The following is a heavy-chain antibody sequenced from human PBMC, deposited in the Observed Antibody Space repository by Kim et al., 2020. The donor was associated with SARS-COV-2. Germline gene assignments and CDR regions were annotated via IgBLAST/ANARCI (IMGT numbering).Heavy chain of an antibody. D-gene: IGHD5-18*01. CDR1: GDSFNSYY. CDR3: ARRLYGYLDY. Sequence: SETLSLTCSVSGDSFNSYYWTWIRQPPGKGLEWIASISYTGNTNHNASLKSRVTISIDTSKNQFSLKLSSVTAADTAVYYCARRLYGYLDYWGQGTLVTVSS. V-gene: IGHV4-59*01. J-gene: IGHJ4*02. CDR2: ISYTGNT.